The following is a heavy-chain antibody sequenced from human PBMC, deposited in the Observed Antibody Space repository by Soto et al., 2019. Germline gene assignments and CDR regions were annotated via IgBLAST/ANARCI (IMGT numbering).Heavy chain of an antibody. D-gene: IGHD3-22*01. CDR2: ISYDGSNK. CDR3: ARVATMIVVMFHIDY. V-gene: IGHV3-30-3*01. J-gene: IGHJ4*02. Sequence: QVQLVESGGGVVQPGRSLRLSCAASGFTFSSYAMHWVRQAPGKGLEWVAVISYDGSNKYYADSVKGRFTISRDNSKNTLYLQMNSLRSEDTAVYYCARVATMIVVMFHIDYWGQGNPVPVSS. CDR1: GFTFSSYA.